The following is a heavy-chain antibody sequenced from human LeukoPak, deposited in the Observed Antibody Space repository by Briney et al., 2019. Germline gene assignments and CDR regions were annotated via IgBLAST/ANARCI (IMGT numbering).Heavy chain of an antibody. Sequence: GESLKISCKGSGYNFTIYWIGWVRQMPGKGLEWMGIIYPLDSDIRYSPAFQGQVTLSVDKSMETAYLQWNSLKASDTAIYYCVRRNSYVDYWGQGTLVVVSS. CDR1: GYNFTIYW. CDR3: VRRNSYVDY. D-gene: IGHD2-8*01. CDR2: IYPLDSDI. J-gene: IGHJ4*02. V-gene: IGHV5-51*01.